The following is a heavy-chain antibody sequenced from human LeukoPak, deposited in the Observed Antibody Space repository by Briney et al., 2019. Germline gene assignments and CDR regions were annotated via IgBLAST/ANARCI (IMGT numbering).Heavy chain of an antibody. CDR2: ISYDGSNK. CDR3: AKDSSSSWFGGDSK. J-gene: IGHJ4*02. Sequence: PGGSLRLSCAASGFTFSNYGLHWVRQAPGKGLGWVALISYDGSNKNYADSAKGRFTISRDNSKNTLYLQMNSLRAEDTAVYYCAKDSSSSWFGGDSKWGQGTLVTVSS. D-gene: IGHD6-13*01. V-gene: IGHV3-30*18. CDR1: GFTFSNYG.